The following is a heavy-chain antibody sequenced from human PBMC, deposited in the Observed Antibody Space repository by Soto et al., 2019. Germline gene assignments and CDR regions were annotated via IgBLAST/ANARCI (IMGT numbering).Heavy chain of an antibody. CDR2: IIPIFGTA. J-gene: IGHJ3*02. CDR3: ARDSREILRLGELSPTDAFDI. V-gene: IGHV1-69*13. Sequence: ASVKVSCKASGGTFSSYAISWLRQAPGQGLEWMGGIIPIFGTANYAQKFQGRVTITADESTSTAYMELSSLRSEDTAVYYCARDSREILRLGELSPTDAFDIWGQGTMVTV. D-gene: IGHD3-16*02. CDR1: GGTFSSYA.